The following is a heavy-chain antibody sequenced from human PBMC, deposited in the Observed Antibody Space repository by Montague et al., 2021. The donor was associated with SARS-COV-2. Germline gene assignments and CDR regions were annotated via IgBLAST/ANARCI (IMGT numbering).Heavy chain of an antibody. Sequence: SETLSLTCTVSGGSISSYSWSWIRQPPGKGLGWMGNIHYSGSTXXXPTXXXRVTISVDTSKNQFSLKLSPVTAADTAVYYYSRDTEGYISSSYHDYWGQGTLVTVSS. CDR2: IHYSGST. V-gene: IGHV4-59*01. J-gene: IGHJ4*02. CDR1: GGSISSYS. D-gene: IGHD6-13*01. CDR3: SRDTEGYISSSYHDY.